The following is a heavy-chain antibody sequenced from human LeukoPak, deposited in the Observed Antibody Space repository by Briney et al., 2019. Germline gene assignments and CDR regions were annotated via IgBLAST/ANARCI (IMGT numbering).Heavy chain of an antibody. CDR1: GFSLCRYV. V-gene: IGHV3-30*01. D-gene: IGHD1/OR15-1a*01. CDR3: AKDEGTIGNTKNDAFDV. Sequence: GGSLRPSCAASGFSLCRYVMHWVRQAPGTGLKWVAAISFDGSNEGYDDSARGRFIISRDNSKNTLYLDMYSLRAEDTAVYYCAKDEGTIGNTKNDAFDVWGQGTVVAVSS. CDR2: ISFDGSNE. J-gene: IGHJ3*01.